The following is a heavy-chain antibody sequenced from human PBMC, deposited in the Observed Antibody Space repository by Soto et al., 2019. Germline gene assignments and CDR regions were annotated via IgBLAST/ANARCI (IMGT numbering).Heavy chain of an antibody. V-gene: IGHV4-59*08. CDR2: IYYSGTT. CDR1: GGSISSYY. Sequence: SETLSLTCTVSGGSISSYYWSWIRQPPGKGLEWIGYIYYSGTTNYNPSLKSRVTISVDTSKIQFSLKLSSVTAADTAVYYCARRYSSAFDYWGQGTLVTVSS. CDR3: ARRYSSAFDY. J-gene: IGHJ4*02. D-gene: IGHD6-19*01.